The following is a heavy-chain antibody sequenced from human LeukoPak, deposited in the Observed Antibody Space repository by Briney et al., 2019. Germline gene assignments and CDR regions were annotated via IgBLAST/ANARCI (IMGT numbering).Heavy chain of an antibody. J-gene: IGHJ4*02. D-gene: IGHD3-10*01. CDR2: SSRDGRT. CDR1: GFTFSTWG. Sequence: GGSLRLSCAASGFTFSTWGMSWVRQAPGKGLEWVSASSRDGRTFYIDSVTGRFTISRDNSKNTLYLQMNGLTAEDTAIYYCAKEDAVIGFDYWGQGALVTVSS. CDR3: AKEDAVIGFDY. V-gene: IGHV3-23*01.